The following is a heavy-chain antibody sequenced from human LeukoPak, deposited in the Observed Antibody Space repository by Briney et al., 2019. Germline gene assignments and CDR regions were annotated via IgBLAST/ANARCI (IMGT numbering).Heavy chain of an antibody. CDR2: IYYSGST. Sequence: PSETLSLTCTVSGGSISSYYWSWIRQPPGKGLEWIGYIYYSGSTNYNPSLKSRVTISVDTSKNQCSLKLSSVTAADTAVYYCARAPTYCSSTSCYIRFDYWGQGTLVTVSS. CDR1: GGSISSYY. J-gene: IGHJ4*02. D-gene: IGHD2-2*02. CDR3: ARAPTYCSSTSCYIRFDY. V-gene: IGHV4-59*01.